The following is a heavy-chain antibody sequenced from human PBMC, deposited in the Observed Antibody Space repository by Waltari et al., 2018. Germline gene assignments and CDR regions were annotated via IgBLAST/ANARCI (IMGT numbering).Heavy chain of an antibody. CDR1: GYTFTGYY. Sequence: QVQLVQSGAEVKKPGASVKVSCKASGYTFTGYYMHWVRQAPGQGLEWMGWINPNSGGTNYAQKFQGSVTMTRDTSISTAYMELSRLRSDDTAVYYCATEERWCSSTSCYSYWGQGTLVTVSS. J-gene: IGHJ4*02. D-gene: IGHD2-2*01. CDR3: ATEERWCSSTSCYSY. CDR2: INPNSGGT. V-gene: IGHV1-2*02.